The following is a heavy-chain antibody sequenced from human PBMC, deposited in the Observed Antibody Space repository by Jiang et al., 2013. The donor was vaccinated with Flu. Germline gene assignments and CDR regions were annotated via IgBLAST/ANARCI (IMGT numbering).Heavy chain of an antibody. Sequence: SLTCTVSGGSISSGSYYWGWIRQPPGKGLEWIGTIYYSGSTYYNPSLKSRVTMSVDTSKSQFSLKLSSVTAADTAVYYCARQELRGTWYFDYWGQGTLVTVSS. CDR2: IYYSGST. V-gene: IGHV4-39*01. CDR3: ARQELRGTWYFDY. J-gene: IGHJ4*02. D-gene: IGHD1-26*01. CDR1: GGSISSGSYY.